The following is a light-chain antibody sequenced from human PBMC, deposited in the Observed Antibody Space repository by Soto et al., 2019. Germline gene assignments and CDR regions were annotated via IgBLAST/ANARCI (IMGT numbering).Light chain of an antibody. J-gene: IGKJ5*01. Sequence: DIQLTQSPSFLSASVVDRVTITCRASQGISTYLVWYQQKPGKAPKLLIYAASTLQSGVPSRFSGSGSGTEFTLTISSLQPEDFATYYCQQLNSYPITFGQGTRLEI. CDR2: AAS. V-gene: IGKV1-9*01. CDR3: QQLNSYPIT. CDR1: QGISTY.